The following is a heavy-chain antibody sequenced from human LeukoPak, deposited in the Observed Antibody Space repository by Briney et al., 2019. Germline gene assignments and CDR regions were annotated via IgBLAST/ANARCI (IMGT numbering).Heavy chain of an antibody. CDR2: INPNSGGT. D-gene: IGHD6-6*01. J-gene: IGHJ4*02. V-gene: IGHV1-2*02. CDR3: ATGSNSYSSSSPFDY. Sequence: ASVKVSCKASGYTFTGYYMHWVRQAPGQGLEWMGWINPNSGGTNYAQKFQGRVTMTRGTSISTAYMELSSLRSEDTAVYYCATGSNSYSSSSPFDYWGQGTLVTVSS. CDR1: GYTFTGYY.